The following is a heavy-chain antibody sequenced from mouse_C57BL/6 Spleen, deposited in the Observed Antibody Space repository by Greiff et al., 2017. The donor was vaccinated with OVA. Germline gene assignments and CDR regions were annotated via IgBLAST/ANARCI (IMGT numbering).Heavy chain of an antibody. CDR1: GFTFSDYG. CDR3: ERGETWTVDY. V-gene: IGHV5-17*01. Sequence: EVKLMESGGGLVKPGGSLKLSCAASGFTFSDYGMHWVSQAPEKGLEWVAYISSGSSTIYYADTVKCRFTISRDNAKNTLFLQMTSLRSEDTAMYYCERGETWTVDYWGQGTTLTVSS. CDR2: ISSGSSTI. J-gene: IGHJ2*01.